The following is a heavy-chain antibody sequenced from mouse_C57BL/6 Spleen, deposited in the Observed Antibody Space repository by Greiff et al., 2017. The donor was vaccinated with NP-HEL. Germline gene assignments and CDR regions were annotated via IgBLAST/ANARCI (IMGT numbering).Heavy chain of an antibody. J-gene: IGHJ4*01. CDR1: GFTFSDSG. Sequence: EVQRVESGGGLVKPGGSLKLSCAASGFTFSDSGMHWVRQAPEQGLEWVAYLSSGSSTIYYADTVKGRFTISRDNAKNTLFLQMTSRRSEDTAMYYCARGSYWGAMDYWGQGTSGTVSA. CDR2: LSSGSSTI. CDR3: ARGSYWGAMDY. D-gene: IGHD4-1*01. V-gene: IGHV5-17*01.